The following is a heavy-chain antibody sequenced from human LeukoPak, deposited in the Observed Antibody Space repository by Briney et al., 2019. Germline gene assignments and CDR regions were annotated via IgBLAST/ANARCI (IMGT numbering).Heavy chain of an antibody. CDR2: IHCSGST. V-gene: IGHV4-39*01. CDR3: ARHAGGISATGTRPFDF. CDR1: GASFSSSTYY. Sequence: KASETLSLTCTVSGASFSSSTYYWGWIRQPPGKGLEWIGSIHCSGSTYYNPSLKSRVTMSVDTSKNQFSLKLSSVTAADTAVYYCARHAGGISATGTRPFDFWGQGTLVTVTS. D-gene: IGHD6-13*01. J-gene: IGHJ4*02.